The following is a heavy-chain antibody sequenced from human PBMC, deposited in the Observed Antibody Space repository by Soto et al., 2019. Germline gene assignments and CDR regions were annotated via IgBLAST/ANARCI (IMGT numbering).Heavy chain of an antibody. CDR3: ARSIDS. CDR1: GGSISSGGYF. Sequence: QVQLQESGPGLVKPSQTLSLTCTVSGGSISSGGYFWNWIRQHPVKGLEWIGYIFYIGSTYYNPSLKSRDTISVDTSKNQFSLKLSSVTAADTAVYYCARSIDSWGQGTLVTVSS. J-gene: IGHJ5*01. V-gene: IGHV4-31*03. CDR2: IFYIGST.